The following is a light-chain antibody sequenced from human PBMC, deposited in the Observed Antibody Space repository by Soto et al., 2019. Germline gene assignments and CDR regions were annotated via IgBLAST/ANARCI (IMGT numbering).Light chain of an antibody. J-gene: IGLJ2*01. CDR1: SSDIGGYNY. CDR2: EVN. CDR3: SSYTRGKTRL. V-gene: IGLV2-14*01. Sequence: QSALTQPASVSGSPGQSITISCTGTSSDIGGYNYVSWYQQHQNEAPKLIIYEVNRRPSGVSGRFSGSKSGNTASLTISGLQPEDEAHYHCSSYTRGKTRLFGGGTKLTVL.